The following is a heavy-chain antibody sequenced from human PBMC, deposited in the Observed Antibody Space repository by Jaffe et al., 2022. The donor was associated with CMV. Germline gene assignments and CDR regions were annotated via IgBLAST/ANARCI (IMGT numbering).Heavy chain of an antibody. D-gene: IGHD1-1*01. CDR2: VSNSGGKT. CDR1: GFTFSSYA. V-gene: IGHV3-23*01. CDR3: AKRARGDVYNSADY. J-gene: IGHJ4*02. Sequence: EVQLLESGGDLVQPGGSLRLSCAASGFTFSSYAMSWVRQAPGRGLEWVAAVSNSGGKTYVADSVKGRFTISRDNSKSTLYLQMNSLRAEDTAVYYCAKRARGDVYNSADYWGQGTLVTVSS.